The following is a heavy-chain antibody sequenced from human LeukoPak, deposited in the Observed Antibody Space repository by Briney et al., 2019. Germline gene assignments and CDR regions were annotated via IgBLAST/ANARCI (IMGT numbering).Heavy chain of an antibody. Sequence: SETLSLTCTVSGGSISSYYWSWIRQPPGKGLEWIGYIYYSGSTNYNPSLKSRVTISVDTSKNQFSLKLSSVTAADTAVYYCARLWRGSDFWSGYLGLFDYWGQGTLVTVSS. CDR1: GGSISSYY. V-gene: IGHV4-59*01. CDR2: IYYSGST. CDR3: ARLWRGSDFWSGYLGLFDY. J-gene: IGHJ4*02. D-gene: IGHD3-3*01.